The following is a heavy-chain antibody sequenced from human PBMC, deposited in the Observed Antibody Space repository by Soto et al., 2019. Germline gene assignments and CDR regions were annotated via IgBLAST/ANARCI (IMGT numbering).Heavy chain of an antibody. D-gene: IGHD3-16*01. Sequence: ASVKVSRKASGFTFTSSAVQWVRQARGQRLEWIGWIVVGSGNTNYAQKFQERVTITRDMSTSTAYMELSSLRSEDTAVYYCAADRAYKGLLDAFDIGGKGTMVPVSS. CDR1: GFTFTSSA. CDR2: IVVGSGNT. CDR3: AADRAYKGLLDAFDI. V-gene: IGHV1-58*01. J-gene: IGHJ3*02.